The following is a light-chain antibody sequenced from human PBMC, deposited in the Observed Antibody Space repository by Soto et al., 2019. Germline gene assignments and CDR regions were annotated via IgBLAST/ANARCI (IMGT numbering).Light chain of an antibody. CDR2: LGS. CDR1: QSLLHSNGYNY. V-gene: IGKV2-28*01. J-gene: IGKJ5*01. Sequence: DLVMTQSPLSLPVTPGEPASISCRSSQSLLHSNGYNYLDWYLQKPGQSPQLLIYLGSNRASGVTDRFSANGSGTDSTLKISRVEAEDVEVYYCMQSLQTPLTFGRGTRLEIK. CDR3: MQSLQTPLT.